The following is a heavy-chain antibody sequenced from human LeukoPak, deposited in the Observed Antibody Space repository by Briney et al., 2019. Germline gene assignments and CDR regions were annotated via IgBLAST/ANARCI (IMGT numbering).Heavy chain of an antibody. CDR3: ARGYLRFLTDY. CDR2: INWNGGST. J-gene: IGHJ4*01. D-gene: IGHD3-3*01. CDR1: GFTFDDYE. Sequence: GGSLRLSCAASGFTFDDYEMTWVRQAPGKGLEWVSAINWNGGSTGYADSVKGRFTISRDNAKNSLYLQMNSLRAEDTALYYCARGYLRFLTDYWGQEPWSPSPQ. V-gene: IGHV3-20*04.